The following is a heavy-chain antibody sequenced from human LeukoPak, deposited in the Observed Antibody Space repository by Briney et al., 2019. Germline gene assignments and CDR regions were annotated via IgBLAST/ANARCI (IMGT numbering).Heavy chain of an antibody. CDR2: ISGSGGST. CDR1: GLTFSSYA. V-gene: IGHV3-23*01. Sequence: PGGSLRLPCAASGLTFSSYAMRWLRQAPGKGVEWVSAISGSGGSTYYADSVKGRCTISRDNSKNTLYLQMNSLRAEDTAVYYCAKDLTTIWYSSGWHDVFDIWGQGTMVTVSS. D-gene: IGHD6-19*01. CDR3: AKDLTTIWYSSGWHDVFDI. J-gene: IGHJ3*02.